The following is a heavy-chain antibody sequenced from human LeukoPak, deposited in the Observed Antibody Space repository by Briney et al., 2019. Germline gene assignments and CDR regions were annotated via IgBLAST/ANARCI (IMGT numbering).Heavy chain of an antibody. D-gene: IGHD2-2*01. Sequence: PSETLSLTCAVYGGSCSGYYWSWIRQPPGKGLEWIGEINHSGSTNYNPSLKSRVTISVDTSKNQFSLKLSSLTAADTAVYYCARGVPAAIFRYNWFDPWGQGTLVTVSS. CDR1: GGSCSGYY. CDR3: ARGVPAAIFRYNWFDP. V-gene: IGHV4-34*01. J-gene: IGHJ5*02. CDR2: INHSGST.